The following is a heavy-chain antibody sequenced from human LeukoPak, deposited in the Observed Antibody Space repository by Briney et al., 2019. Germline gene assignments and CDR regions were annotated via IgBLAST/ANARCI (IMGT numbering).Heavy chain of an antibody. Sequence: GASVKVSCKASGYTFTGYYLHWVRQAPGQGLEWMRWINPDNGGTTYAQRFQGRVTVTRDTSISTAYMELTRLKSDDTAVYYCARDHCSSADCYEYLYCGMDVWGQGTTVTVSS. CDR1: GYTFTGYY. CDR3: ARDHCSSADCYEYLYCGMDV. D-gene: IGHD2-2*01. CDR2: INPDNGGT. J-gene: IGHJ6*02. V-gene: IGHV1-2*02.